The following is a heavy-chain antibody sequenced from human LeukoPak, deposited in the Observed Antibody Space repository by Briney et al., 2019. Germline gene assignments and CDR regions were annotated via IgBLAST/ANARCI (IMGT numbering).Heavy chain of an antibody. CDR2: IRPDGSDE. Sequence: GGSLRLSCVVSGFTLSRYWMSWVRQAPGKGLEWVANIRPDGSDEYYVDSVKGRFTISRDDSTNTLYLQINTLKTEDTAVYYCTTGRYGDYYFDYWGQGTLVTVSS. CDR3: TTGRYGDYYFDY. D-gene: IGHD4-17*01. J-gene: IGHJ4*02. CDR1: GFTLSRYW. V-gene: IGHV3-7*03.